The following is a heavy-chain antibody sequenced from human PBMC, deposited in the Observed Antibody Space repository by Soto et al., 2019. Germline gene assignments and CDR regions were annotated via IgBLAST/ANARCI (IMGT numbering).Heavy chain of an antibody. Sequence: QVQLVESGGGVVQPGRSLRLSCAASGFTFSSYGMHWVRQAPGKGLEWVAAIWYDGSNKYYADSVKGRFTISRDNSKNTLDLQINGLRAEDTAVYYCARNRVTIFGVGTNDYYYGMDVWGQGTTVTVSS. CDR1: GFTFSSYG. CDR2: IWYDGSNK. D-gene: IGHD3-3*01. J-gene: IGHJ6*02. V-gene: IGHV3-33*01. CDR3: ARNRVTIFGVGTNDYYYGMDV.